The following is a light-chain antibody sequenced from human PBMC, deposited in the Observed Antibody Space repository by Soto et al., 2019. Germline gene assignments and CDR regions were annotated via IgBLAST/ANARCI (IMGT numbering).Light chain of an antibody. J-gene: IGLJ2*01. V-gene: IGLV2-11*01. CDR2: DVT. Sequence: QPVLTQPRSVSGSPGQSVTISCTGTSSDVGGYNYVSWYQQPPGKAPKVIIYDVTKRPSGVPDRFSGSKSGNTASLTISGLQAEDEADYYCCSYAGSYTGVFGGGTKLTVL. CDR3: CSYAGSYTGV. CDR1: SSDVGGYNY.